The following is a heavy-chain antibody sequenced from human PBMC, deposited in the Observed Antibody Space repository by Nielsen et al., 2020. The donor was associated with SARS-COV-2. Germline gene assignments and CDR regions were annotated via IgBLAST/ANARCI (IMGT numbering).Heavy chain of an antibody. CDR2: ISSSGSTI. CDR1: GFTFSSYE. CDR3: ARAGEQWLEYYFDY. V-gene: IGHV3-48*03. Sequence: LKISCAASGFTFSSYEMNWVRQAPGKGLEWGSYISSSGSTIYYTDSVKGRFTISRDNAKNSLYLQMNSLRAEDTAVYYCARAGEQWLEYYFDYWGQGTLVTVSS. D-gene: IGHD6-19*01. J-gene: IGHJ4*02.